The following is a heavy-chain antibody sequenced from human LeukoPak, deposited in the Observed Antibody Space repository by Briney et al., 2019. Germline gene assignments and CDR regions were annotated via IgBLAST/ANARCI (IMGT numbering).Heavy chain of an antibody. Sequence: SVKVSCKASGGTFSSYAISWVRQAPGQGLEWMGGMIPIFGTANYAQKFQGRVTITTDESTSTAYMELSSLRSEDTAVYYCARVIAARPNYYYYIDVWGKGTTVTVSS. J-gene: IGHJ6*03. D-gene: IGHD6-6*01. CDR1: GGTFSSYA. V-gene: IGHV1-69*05. CDR2: MIPIFGTA. CDR3: ARVIAARPNYYYYIDV.